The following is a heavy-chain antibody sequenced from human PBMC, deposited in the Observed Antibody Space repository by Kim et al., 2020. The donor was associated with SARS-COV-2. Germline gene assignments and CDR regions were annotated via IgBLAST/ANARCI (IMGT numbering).Heavy chain of an antibody. CDR2: IKSKTDGGTT. V-gene: IGHV3-15*01. J-gene: IGHJ2*01. CDR3: TTDRIWYDFWSGYPNKYFDL. CDR1: GFTFSNAW. D-gene: IGHD3-3*01. Sequence: GGSLRLSCAASGFTFSNAWMSWVRQAPGKGLEWVGRIKSKTDGGTTDYAAPVKGRFTISRDDSKNTLYLQMNSLKTEDTAVYYCTTDRIWYDFWSGYPNKYFDLWGRGTLVTVSS.